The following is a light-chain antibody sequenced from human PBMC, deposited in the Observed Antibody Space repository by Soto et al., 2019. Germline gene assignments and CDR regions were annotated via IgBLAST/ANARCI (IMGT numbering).Light chain of an antibody. CDR1: QGLVYSNGNTF. V-gene: IGKV2-30*01. CDR2: KVS. Sequence: DVVMTQSPLSLPVTLGQSASISCRSTQGLVYSNGNTFLEWFFQGHGQPPRRLIYKVSNRDSGVPDRFSGSGSGTDFALHISRVEAEDVGVYYCLQYTHWPHTFGQGTKVDI. J-gene: IGKJ2*01. CDR3: LQYTHWPHT.